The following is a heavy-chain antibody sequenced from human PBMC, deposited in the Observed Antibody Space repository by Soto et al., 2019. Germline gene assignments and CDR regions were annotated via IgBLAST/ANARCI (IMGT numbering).Heavy chain of an antibody. CDR3: ARGSSSRLW. CDR1: GFSFNKYA. V-gene: IGHV3-30*03. J-gene: IGHJ4*02. CDR2: ISYDGSNK. D-gene: IGHD6-19*01. Sequence: PGGSLRLSCVASGFSFNKYAMICLRQAPGKGLERVAVISYDGSNKYYADSVKGRFTISRDNSKNTLYVQMNSLRAEDTAVYYCARGSSSRLWWGQGTLVTVPS.